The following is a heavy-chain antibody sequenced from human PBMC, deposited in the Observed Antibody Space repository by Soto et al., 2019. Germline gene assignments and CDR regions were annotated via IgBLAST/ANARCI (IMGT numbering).Heavy chain of an antibody. CDR2: IRDDGDNK. CDR1: GFTFSSYA. Sequence: HPGGSLRLSCAASGFTFSSYAMNWVRQAPGKGLEWVAVIRDDGDNKYYADYVRGRFTISRDNSKNTLYLQMNSLRAEDTAVYYCAKSPGGYYSFDIWGQGTMVTVSS. D-gene: IGHD3-3*01. V-gene: IGHV3-23*01. CDR3: AKSPGGYYSFDI. J-gene: IGHJ3*02.